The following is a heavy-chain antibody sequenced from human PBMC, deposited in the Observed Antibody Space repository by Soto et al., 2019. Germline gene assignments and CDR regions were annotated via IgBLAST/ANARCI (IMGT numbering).Heavy chain of an antibody. Sequence: QVQLVESGGGVVQPGRSLRLSCAASGFTFSSYAMHWVRQAPGKGLEWVAVISYDGSNKYYADSVKGRFTISRDNSKNTLYLQMNSLSAEDTALYYCARGGVVVPAILNNYYYYGMDVWGQGTTVAV. V-gene: IGHV3-30-3*01. D-gene: IGHD2-21*02. CDR1: GFTFSSYA. CDR3: ARGGVVVPAILNNYYYYGMDV. J-gene: IGHJ6*02. CDR2: ISYDGSNK.